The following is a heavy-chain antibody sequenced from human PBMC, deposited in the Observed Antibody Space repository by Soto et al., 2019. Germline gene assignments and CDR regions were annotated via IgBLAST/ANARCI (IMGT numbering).Heavy chain of an antibody. CDR1: GGSISSGGW. J-gene: IGHJ6*02. CDR3: ARLLRYFDRPGWNSRYYYYGMDV. CDR2: IHHSWGV. Sequence: SETLSLTCTVSGGSISSGGWWSWVRQPPGTGLEWIGEIHHSWGVNYNPSLKSRVTISVDTSNNQFSLKLSSVTAADTAVYYCARLLRYFDRPGWNSRYYYYGMDVWGQGTTVTVSS. V-gene: IGHV4-4*02. D-gene: IGHD3-9*01.